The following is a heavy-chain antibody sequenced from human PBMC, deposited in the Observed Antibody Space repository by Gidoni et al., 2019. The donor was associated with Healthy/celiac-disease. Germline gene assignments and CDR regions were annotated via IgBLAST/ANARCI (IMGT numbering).Heavy chain of an antibody. V-gene: IGHV3-48*03. Sequence: EVQLVESGGGLVQPGGSLRLSCAASGFTFSSYEMNWVRQAPGKGLEWVSYISGSGSTIYYADSVKGRFTISRDNAKNSLYLQMNSLRAEDTAVYYCARQSAIQLSYTPGAYGMDVWGQGTTVTVSS. CDR2: ISGSGSTI. J-gene: IGHJ6*02. D-gene: IGHD5-18*01. CDR1: GFTFSSYE. CDR3: ARQSAIQLSYTPGAYGMDV.